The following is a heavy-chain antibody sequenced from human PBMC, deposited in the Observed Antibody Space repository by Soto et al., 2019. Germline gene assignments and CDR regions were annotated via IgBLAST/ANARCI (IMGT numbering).Heavy chain of an antibody. J-gene: IGHJ4*02. CDR2: VYHSGST. Sequence: PSETLSLTCDVSGGSISTENWWSWVRQPPGKGLEWIGEVYHSGSTNYNPSLKSRVTMSVDKSRNQFYLKLNSVTAADTAVYYCAKDAGYPLLLWGQGTLLTVSS. D-gene: IGHD2-15*01. V-gene: IGHV4-4*02. CDR3: AKDAGYPLLL. CDR1: GGSISTENW.